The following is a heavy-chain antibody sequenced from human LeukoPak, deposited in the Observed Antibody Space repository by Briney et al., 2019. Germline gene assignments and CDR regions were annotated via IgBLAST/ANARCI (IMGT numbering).Heavy chain of an antibody. Sequence: PSETLSLTCTVSGGSVSSGSYYWSWIRQPPGKGLEWIGYIYYSGSTNYNPSLKSRVTISVDTSKNQFSLKLSSVTAADTAVYYCARFVGGLSDPWGQGTLVTVSS. CDR3: ARFVGGLSDP. D-gene: IGHD3-16*01. CDR1: GGSVSSGSYY. CDR2: IYYSGST. V-gene: IGHV4-61*01. J-gene: IGHJ5*02.